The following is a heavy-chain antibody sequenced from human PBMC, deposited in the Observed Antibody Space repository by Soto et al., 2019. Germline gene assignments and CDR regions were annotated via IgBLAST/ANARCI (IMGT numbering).Heavy chain of an antibody. J-gene: IGHJ6*02. CDR3: ARDRQVGIAAAGNNYYYYYGMDV. CDR2: AYYRSKWYN. D-gene: IGHD6-13*01. CDR1: GDSVSSNSAA. V-gene: IGHV6-1*01. Sequence: SQTLSLTCVISGDSVSSNSAAWNWIRQSPSRGLEWLGRAYYRSKWYNDYAVSVKSRITINPDTSKNQFSLQLNSVTPEDTAVHYCARDRQVGIAAAGNNYYYYYGMDVWGQGTTVTVSS.